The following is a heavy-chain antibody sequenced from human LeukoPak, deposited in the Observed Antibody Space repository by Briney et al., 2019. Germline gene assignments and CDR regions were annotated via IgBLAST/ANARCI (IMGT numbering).Heavy chain of an antibody. D-gene: IGHD3-16*01. CDR1: GFTFSNAW. Sequence: GGPLKLSWAASGFTFSNAWLAWVRQAPGKGLGWVANINQDGSTKQYVDSVRGRFTISRDNAKNSLYLEMNSLRAEDTGLYHCARDMKGNLDYWGQGTLVTVSS. V-gene: IGHV3-7*01. CDR3: ARDMKGNLDY. J-gene: IGHJ4*02. CDR2: INQDGSTK.